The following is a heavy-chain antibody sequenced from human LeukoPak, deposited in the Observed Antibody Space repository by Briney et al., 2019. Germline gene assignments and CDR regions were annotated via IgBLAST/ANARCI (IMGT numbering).Heavy chain of an antibody. CDR1: GGSISSYY. CDR2: IYTSGST. CDR3: ARGPRGNYSPNWFDP. J-gene: IGHJ5*02. V-gene: IGHV4-4*07. Sequence: PSETLSLTRTVSGGSISSYYWSWIRQPAGKGLAWIGRIYTSGSTNYNPSLKSRVTMSVDTSKNQFSLKLSSVTAADTAVYYCARGPRGNYSPNWFDPWGQGTLVTVSS. D-gene: IGHD4-11*01.